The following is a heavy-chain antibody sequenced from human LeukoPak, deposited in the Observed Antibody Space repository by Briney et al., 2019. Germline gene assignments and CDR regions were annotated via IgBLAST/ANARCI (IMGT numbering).Heavy chain of an antibody. CDR2: INHSGST. D-gene: IGHD1-26*01. Sequence: PSETLSLTCGVSGGSIDITNYWSWIRQPPGKGLEWIGEINHSGSTNYNPSLKSRVTISVDTSKNQFSLKLSSVTAADTAVYYCARETSGSNDAFDIWGQGTMVTVSS. V-gene: IGHV4-4*02. CDR1: GGSIDITNY. CDR3: ARETSGSNDAFDI. J-gene: IGHJ3*02.